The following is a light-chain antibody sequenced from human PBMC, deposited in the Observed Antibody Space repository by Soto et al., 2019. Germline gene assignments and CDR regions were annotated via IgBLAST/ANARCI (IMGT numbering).Light chain of an antibody. J-gene: IGLJ1*01. CDR1: SSDVGSYNL. Sequence: QSVLTQPASVSGSPGQSITISCTGTSSDVGSYNLVSWYQQHPGKAPKLMIYEVSKRPSGVSNRFSGSKSGNTASLTISGLQAEDEADYYCCTYAGSSIDFGTGTKVPVL. V-gene: IGLV2-23*02. CDR2: EVS. CDR3: CTYAGSSID.